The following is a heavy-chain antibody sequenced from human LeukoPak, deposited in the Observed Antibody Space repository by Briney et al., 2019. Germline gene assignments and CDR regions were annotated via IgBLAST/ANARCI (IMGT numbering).Heavy chain of an antibody. V-gene: IGHV4-31*03. CDR1: GGSISSGGYY. CDR3: ARMEGYDSSGYHRLYYYYYYGMDV. J-gene: IGHJ6*02. D-gene: IGHD3-22*01. Sequence: PSKTLSLTCTVSGGSISSGGYYWSWIRQHPGKGLEWIGYIYYSGSTYYNPSLKSRVTISVDTSKNQFSLKLSSVTAADTAVYYCARMEGYDSSGYHRLYYYYYYGMDVWGQGTTVTVSS. CDR2: IYYSGST.